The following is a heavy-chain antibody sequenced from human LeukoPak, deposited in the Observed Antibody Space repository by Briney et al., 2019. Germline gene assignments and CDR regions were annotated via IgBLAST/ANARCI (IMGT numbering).Heavy chain of an antibody. V-gene: IGHV3-74*01. D-gene: IGHD3-9*01. Sequence: GGSLRLSCAASGFTLRRNWMHWVRQVPGKGLVWVSRISQDGSVTNSADSVQGRFTISRGDAKNTLYLQMNSLRAEDTAVYYCARALTDTRNGLDIWGQGTMVTVSS. CDR2: ISQDGSVT. CDR1: GFTLRRNW. J-gene: IGHJ3*02. CDR3: ARALTDTRNGLDI.